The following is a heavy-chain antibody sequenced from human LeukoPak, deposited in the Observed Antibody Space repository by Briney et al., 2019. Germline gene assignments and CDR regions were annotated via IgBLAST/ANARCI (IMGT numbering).Heavy chain of an antibody. CDR1: GGSFRSYY. V-gene: IGHV4-34*01. CDR2: IYYSGST. D-gene: IGHD1-26*01. J-gene: IGHJ6*04. Sequence: SETLSLTCGVYGGSFRSYYWSWIRQPPGKGLEWIGSIYYSGSTYYNPSLKSRVTISVDTSKNQFSLKLSSVTAADTAVYYCAKATREWEKLQAMDVWGKGTTVTVSS. CDR3: AKATREWEKLQAMDV.